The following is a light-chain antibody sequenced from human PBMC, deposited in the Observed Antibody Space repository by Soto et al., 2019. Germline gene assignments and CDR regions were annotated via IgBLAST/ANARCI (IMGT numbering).Light chain of an antibody. CDR3: QQYGSSIT. Sequence: EIEMTQSPATLSLSPGERATLYCWASQGVPRSYLAWYQQKPGQAPRLLIYGTSSRATGIPDRFSGSGSGTDFTLTISRLEPEDFAVFYCQQYGSSITFGQGTRLEIK. V-gene: IGKV3-20*01. CDR2: GTS. CDR1: QGVPRSY. J-gene: IGKJ5*01.